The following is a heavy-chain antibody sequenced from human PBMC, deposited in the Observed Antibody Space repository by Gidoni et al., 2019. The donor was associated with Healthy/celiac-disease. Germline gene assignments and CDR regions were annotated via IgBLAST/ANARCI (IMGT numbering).Heavy chain of an antibody. V-gene: IGHV1-18*01. D-gene: IGHD2-15*01. CDR3: AGPRYCSGGSCYSGLDAFDI. Sequence: QVQLVQSGAEVKKPGASVKVSCKASGYTFTSYGISWVRQAPGQGLEWMGWISAYNGNTNYAQKLQGRVTMTTDTSTSTAYMELRSLRSDDTAVYYCAGPRYCSGGSCYSGLDAFDIWGQGTMVTVSS. CDR2: ISAYNGNT. CDR1: GYTFTSYG. J-gene: IGHJ3*02.